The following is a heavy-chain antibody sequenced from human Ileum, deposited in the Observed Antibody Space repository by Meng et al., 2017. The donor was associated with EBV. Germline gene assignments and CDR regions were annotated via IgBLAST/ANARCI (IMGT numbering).Heavy chain of an antibody. D-gene: IGHD1-14*01. CDR1: GGSISSSSSY. Sequence: QLHVQESCPGLVKPSESLSLTCTVSGGSISSSSSYWAWIRQPPGEGLEWIGSVVYSGTTYYTSSLKSRVSISVDTSKNQFSLKLSSVTAADTAVYYCARHHHSPTFDYWGQGTLVTVSS. CDR2: VVYSGTT. J-gene: IGHJ4*02. V-gene: IGHV4-39*01. CDR3: ARHHHSPTFDY.